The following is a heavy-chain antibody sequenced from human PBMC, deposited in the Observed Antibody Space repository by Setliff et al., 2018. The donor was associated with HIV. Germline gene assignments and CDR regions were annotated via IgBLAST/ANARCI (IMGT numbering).Heavy chain of an antibody. Sequence: ASVKVSCKASGYAFASYGLNWVRQAPGQGLEWMGWINAHSGNPTYAQAFTGRFVFSLDTSVSTAYLQISSLRAEDTAVYYCARFYDSGASYSDDAFDIWGQGTMVTVSS. V-gene: IGHV7-4-1*02. CDR2: INAHSGNP. J-gene: IGHJ3*02. D-gene: IGHD3-22*01. CDR1: GYAFASYG. CDR3: ARFYDSGASYSDDAFDI.